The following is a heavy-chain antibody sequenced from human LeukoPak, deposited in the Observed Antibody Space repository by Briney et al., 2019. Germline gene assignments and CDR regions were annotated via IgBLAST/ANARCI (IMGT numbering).Heavy chain of an antibody. CDR3: LYFWSGSSLVDY. V-gene: IGHV3-15*01. CDR1: GFTFSNAW. CDR2: IKRKTDGGTA. Sequence: PGGSLRLSCAASGFTFSNAWMSWVRQAPGKGLECVGRIKRKTDGGTADYAAPVKGRFTISRDDSKNTLYLEMYSLKTEDTAMYYCLYFWSGSSLVDYWGQGTLVTVSS. D-gene: IGHD3-3*01. J-gene: IGHJ4*02.